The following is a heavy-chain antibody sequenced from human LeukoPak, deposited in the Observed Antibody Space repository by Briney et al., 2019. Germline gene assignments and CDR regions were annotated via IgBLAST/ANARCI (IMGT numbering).Heavy chain of an antibody. D-gene: IGHD6-13*01. CDR1: GFSFDSYA. V-gene: IGHV3-7*01. CDR3: ARQAAGGYYYYGMDV. J-gene: IGHJ6*02. Sequence: PGGSLRLSCAASGFSFDSYAMSWVRQAPGKGLEWVANIKQDGSEKYYVDSVKGRFTISRDNAKNSLYLQMNSLRAEDTAVYYCARQAAGGYYYYGMDVWGQGTTVTVSS. CDR2: IKQDGSEK.